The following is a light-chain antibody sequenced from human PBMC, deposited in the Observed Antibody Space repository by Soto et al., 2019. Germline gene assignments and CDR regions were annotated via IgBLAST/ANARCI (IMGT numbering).Light chain of an antibody. Sequence: EIVLTQSPGTLSLSPGERATLSCRASQSVSSSYLAWYQQKPGQAPRLLIYGASSRATGIPDRFSGSGSGTDFTLTIIRLEPEDFAVYYCQQYGSSPGTFGQGTRWIS. CDR1: QSVSSSY. J-gene: IGKJ1*01. CDR3: QQYGSSPGT. V-gene: IGKV3-20*01. CDR2: GAS.